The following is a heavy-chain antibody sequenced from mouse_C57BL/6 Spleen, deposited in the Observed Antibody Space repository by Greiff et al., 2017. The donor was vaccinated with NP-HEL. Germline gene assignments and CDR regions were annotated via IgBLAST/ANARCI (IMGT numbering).Heavy chain of an antibody. Sequence: EVKLMESGPGLVKPSQSLSLTCSVTGYSITSGYYWNWIRQFPGNKLEWMGYISYDGSNNYNPSLKNRISITRDTSKNQFFLKLNSVTTEDTATYYCARHYGNYGFYAMDYWGQGTSVTVSS. V-gene: IGHV3-6*01. D-gene: IGHD2-1*01. CDR1: GYSITSGYY. CDR3: ARHYGNYGFYAMDY. J-gene: IGHJ4*01. CDR2: ISYDGSN.